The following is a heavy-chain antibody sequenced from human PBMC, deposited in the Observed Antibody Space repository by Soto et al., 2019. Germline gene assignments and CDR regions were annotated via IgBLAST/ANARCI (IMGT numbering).Heavy chain of an antibody. J-gene: IGHJ6*02. CDR1: GGSISSGGYY. Sequence: SETLSLTCTVSGGSISSGGYYWSWIRQHPGKGLEWIGYIYYSGSTYYNPSLKSRVTISVDTSKNQFSLKLSSVTAADTAVYYCARVSYVAAAGTYNYYGMDVWGQGTTVTVSS. D-gene: IGHD6-13*01. V-gene: IGHV4-31*03. CDR3: ARVSYVAAAGTYNYYGMDV. CDR2: IYYSGST.